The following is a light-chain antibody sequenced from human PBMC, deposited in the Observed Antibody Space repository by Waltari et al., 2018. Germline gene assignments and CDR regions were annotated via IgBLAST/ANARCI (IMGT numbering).Light chain of an antibody. CDR3: QSYDSSLGGSL. Sequence: QSVLTQPPSVSGAQGQRVPTSCTGCRSTLGAPFDVHWYQVLPVTAPKVVIQGNSNRPSGVPDRFSGSRSGTSASLAITGLQAEDEADYYCQSYDSSLGGSLFGGGTKLTVL. J-gene: IGLJ2*01. V-gene: IGLV1-40*01. CDR1: RSTLGAPFD. CDR2: GNS.